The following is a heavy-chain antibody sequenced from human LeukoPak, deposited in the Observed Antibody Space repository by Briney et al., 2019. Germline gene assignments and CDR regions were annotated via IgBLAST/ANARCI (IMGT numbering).Heavy chain of an antibody. CDR3: ARPECGGDCYSYAFDI. CDR1: GFTFSSYG. CDR2: ISSSSSYI. Sequence: PGGSLRLSCAASGFTFSSYGMHWVRQAPGKGLEWVSSISSSSSYIYYADSVKGRFTISRDNAKNSLYLQMNSLRAEDTAVYYCARPECGGDCYSYAFDIWGQGTMVTVSS. D-gene: IGHD2-21*02. V-gene: IGHV3-21*01. J-gene: IGHJ3*02.